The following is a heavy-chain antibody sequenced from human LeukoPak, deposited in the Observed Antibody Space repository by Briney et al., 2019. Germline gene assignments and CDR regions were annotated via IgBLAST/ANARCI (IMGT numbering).Heavy chain of an antibody. D-gene: IGHD3-22*01. Sequence: GGSLRLSCAGSGSTFTTYWMSWVRQAPGKGLEWVATIKRDGSEKFYVDSVKGRFTISRDNAKNLLFLQMNGLRLDDTAVYYCARGLGGDFYDRPLDFWGQGTLVTVSS. V-gene: IGHV3-7*01. CDR3: ARGLGGDFYDRPLDF. J-gene: IGHJ4*02. CDR1: GSTFTTYW. CDR2: IKRDGSEK.